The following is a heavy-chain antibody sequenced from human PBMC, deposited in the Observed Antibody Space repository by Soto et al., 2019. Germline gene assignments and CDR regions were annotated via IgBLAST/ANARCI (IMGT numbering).Heavy chain of an antibody. Sequence: GGSLRLSCAASGFSFSTCAMSWVRQASGKGLEWVSSITDSSSSIYHADSVKGRFIISRDNANKSVFLQMNSLRAEDTAVYYCAREGSLYVDSVSNCVDYWGQGTLVTVSS. CDR2: ITDSSSSI. V-gene: IGHV3-21*01. D-gene: IGHD2-21*01. J-gene: IGHJ4*02. CDR1: GFSFSTCA. CDR3: AREGSLYVDSVSNCVDY.